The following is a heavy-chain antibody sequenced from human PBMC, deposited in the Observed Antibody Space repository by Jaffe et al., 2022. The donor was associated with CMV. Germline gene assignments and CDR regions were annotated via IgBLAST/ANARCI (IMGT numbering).Heavy chain of an antibody. D-gene: IGHD3-10*01. CDR1: GDSLKSYY. CDR2: MYTSGSI. Sequence: QVQLQESGPGLVKPSETLSLTCSVSGDSLKSYYWSWIRQPAGKGLQWIGRMYTSGSINYNPSLESRVTMSVDTSKNEFYLNLSSVTAADTAIYYCAREVPDLWFGELFDGAFDIWGQGTMVTVSS. J-gene: IGHJ3*02. CDR3: AREVPDLWFGELFDGAFDI. V-gene: IGHV4-4*07.